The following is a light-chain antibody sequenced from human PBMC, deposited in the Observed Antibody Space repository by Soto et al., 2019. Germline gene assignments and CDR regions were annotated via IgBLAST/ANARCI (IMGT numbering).Light chain of an antibody. CDR3: QHYYGYSWT. Sequence: IQLTQSPSSLSASVGDRVTITCRASQGISSYLAWYQQKPGKAPKLLIYAASTLQSGVPSRFSGSGSGTDFTLTISSLQSDDFATYYCQHYYGYSWTFGQGTKVDIK. J-gene: IGKJ1*01. CDR1: QGISSY. V-gene: IGKV1-9*01. CDR2: AAS.